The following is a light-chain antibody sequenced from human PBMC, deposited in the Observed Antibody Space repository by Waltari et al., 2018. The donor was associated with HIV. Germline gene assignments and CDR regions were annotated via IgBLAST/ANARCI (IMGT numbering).Light chain of an antibody. CDR3: CSYAGRSIYV. CDR2: EVT. V-gene: IGLV2-23*02. J-gene: IGLJ1*01. CDR1: SSDVGLYEL. Sequence: QPALTHPTSVSGSPGQSITFSCSGTSSDVGLYELVSWYQQHPGKAPKVIVYEVTKRPSGTSDRFSGSKSGNTASLTISGLQAEDEADYYCCSYAGRSIYVFGTGTTVTVL.